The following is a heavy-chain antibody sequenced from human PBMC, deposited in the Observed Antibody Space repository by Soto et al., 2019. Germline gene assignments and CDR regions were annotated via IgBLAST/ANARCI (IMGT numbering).Heavy chain of an antibody. CDR2: IVAGSGNT. CDR3: AADLFFGSSGPQPRSLDY. Sequence: SVKVSCKASGFTFTSSAVQCVRQARRQRLEWIGWIVAGSGNTNYAQKFQERVTITRDMSTSTAYMELSSLRSEDTAVYYWAADLFFGSSGPQPRSLDYGGQGTLFTVSS. CDR1: GFTFTSSA. V-gene: IGHV1-58*01. J-gene: IGHJ4*02. D-gene: IGHD3-22*01.